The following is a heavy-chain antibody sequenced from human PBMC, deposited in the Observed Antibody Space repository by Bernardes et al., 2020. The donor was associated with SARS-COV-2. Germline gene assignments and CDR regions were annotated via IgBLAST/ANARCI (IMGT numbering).Heavy chain of an antibody. CDR2: INSDGSST. CDR1: GFTFSSYW. Sequence: GGSLRLSCAASGFTFSSYWMHWVRQAPGKGLVWVSRINSDGSSTSYADSVKGRFTISRDNAKNTLYLQMNSLRAEDTAVYYCARERSYCSGGSCYPGGWFDPWGQGTLVTVSS. V-gene: IGHV3-74*01. J-gene: IGHJ5*02. CDR3: ARERSYCSGGSCYPGGWFDP. D-gene: IGHD2-15*01.